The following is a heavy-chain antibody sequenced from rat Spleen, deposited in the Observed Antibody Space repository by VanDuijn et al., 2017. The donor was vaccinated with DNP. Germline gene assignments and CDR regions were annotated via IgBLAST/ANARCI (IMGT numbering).Heavy chain of an antibody. V-gene: IGHV5S10*01. CDR1: GFTFSDYS. CDR3: ATEDYGYPFDY. Sequence: EVQLVESGGGLVQPGRSLKLSCEASGFTFSDYSMAWVRQAPKKGLEWVATISYDGSRTYYRDSVKGRFTISRDNAKSTLYLQMDSLRSEDTATYYCATEDYGYPFDYWGQGVMVTVSS. D-gene: IGHD1-7*01. CDR2: ISYDGSRT. J-gene: IGHJ2*01.